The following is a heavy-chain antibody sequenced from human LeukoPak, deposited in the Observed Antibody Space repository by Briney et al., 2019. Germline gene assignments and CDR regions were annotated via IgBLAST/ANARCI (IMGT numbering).Heavy chain of an antibody. CDR1: GGPISSSSYY. CDR3: ARLVIAAAGTRGDNWFDP. V-gene: IGHV4-39*01. J-gene: IGHJ5*02. D-gene: IGHD6-13*01. Sequence: NPSETLSLTCTVSGGPISSSSYYWGWIRQPPGKGLEWIGSIYYSGSTYYNPSLKSRVTISVDTSKNQFSLKLSSVTAADTAVYYCARLVIAAAGTRGDNWFDPWGQGTLVTVSS. CDR2: IYYSGST.